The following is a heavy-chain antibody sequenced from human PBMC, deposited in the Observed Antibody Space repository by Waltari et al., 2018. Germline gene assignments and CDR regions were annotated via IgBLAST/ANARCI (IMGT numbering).Heavy chain of an antibody. J-gene: IGHJ3*02. V-gene: IGHV3-30-3*01. Sequence: QVQLVESGGGVVQPGRSLRLSCAASGFTFSSYAMHWVRQAPGKGLEWGAVISYDGSNKYYADSVKGRFTISRDNSKNTLYLQMNSLRAEDTAVYYCARCMVQGVNRGAFDIWGQGTMVTVSS. D-gene: IGHD3-10*01. CDR3: ARCMVQGVNRGAFDI. CDR2: ISYDGSNK. CDR1: GFTFSSYA.